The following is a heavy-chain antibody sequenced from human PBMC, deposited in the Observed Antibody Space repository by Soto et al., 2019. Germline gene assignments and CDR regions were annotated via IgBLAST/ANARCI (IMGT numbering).Heavy chain of an antibody. Sequence: QVQLQESGPGLAKPSQTLSLTCNVSNGSISSSGYYWSWIRQHPGQGLEWIGYIYYSGSTYYNPSLKSRVTISLDTSKNQFSLKLGSVTAADTAMYYCAGARSKSWFDPWGQGTLVTVSS. V-gene: IGHV4-31*03. J-gene: IGHJ5*02. CDR3: AGARSKSWFDP. CDR1: NGSISSSGYY. CDR2: IYYSGST.